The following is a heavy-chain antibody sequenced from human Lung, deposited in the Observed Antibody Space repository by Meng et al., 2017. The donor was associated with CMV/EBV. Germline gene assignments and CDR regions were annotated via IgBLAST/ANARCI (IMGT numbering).Heavy chain of an antibody. CDR2: IIPIFGTA. CDR1: GTFSSYA. D-gene: IGHD4-17*01. Sequence: GTFSSYAISWVRQAPGQGLEWMGGIIPIFGTANYAQKFQGRVTITTDESTGTAYMELSSLRSEDTAVYYCARVRSRDYGDFYAHFDYWGQGTLVTVSS. CDR3: ARVRSRDYGDFYAHFDY. J-gene: IGHJ4*02. V-gene: IGHV1-69*05.